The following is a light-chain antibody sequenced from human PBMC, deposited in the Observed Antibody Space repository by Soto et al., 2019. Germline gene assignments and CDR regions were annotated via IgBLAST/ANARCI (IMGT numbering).Light chain of an antibody. J-gene: IGKJ1*01. Sequence: ERVMTQSPATLSVSPGERVTLSCRASQSVYSNLAWYQQKPGQAPRLLIYGASTRATGIPDRFSGSGSGTEFTLTISSLQSEDFAVYFCQQYNYWPWTFGQGTKVEIK. CDR3: QQYNYWPWT. CDR1: QSVYSN. V-gene: IGKV3-15*01. CDR2: GAS.